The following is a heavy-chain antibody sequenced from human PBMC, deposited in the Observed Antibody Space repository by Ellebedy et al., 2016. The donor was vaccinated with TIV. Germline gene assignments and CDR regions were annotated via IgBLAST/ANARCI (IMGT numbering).Heavy chain of an antibody. CDR2: ISGSGGST. J-gene: IGHJ6*02. D-gene: IGHD4-17*01. V-gene: IGHV3-23*01. CDR1: GFTFSSYA. Sequence: GESLKISCAASGFTFSSYAMSWVRQAPGKGLEWVSAISGSGGSTYYADSVKGRFTISRDNSKNTLYLQMNSLRAEDTAVYYCAKDIDYGDYDPSYYYYYGMDVWGQGTTVTVSS. CDR3: AKDIDYGDYDPSYYYYYGMDV.